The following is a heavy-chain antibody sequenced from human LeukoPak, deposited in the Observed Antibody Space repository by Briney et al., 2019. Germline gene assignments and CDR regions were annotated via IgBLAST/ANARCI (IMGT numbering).Heavy chain of an antibody. CDR1: GYTFTGYY. J-gene: IGHJ3*02. V-gene: IGHV1-2*02. Sequence: ASLKVSCKASGYTFTGYYMHWVRQAPGQGLEWMGWINPNSGGTNYAQKFQGRVTMTRDTSISTAYMELSRLRSDDTAVYYCARDRDYYDSSGYLGNAFDIWGQGTMVTVSS. D-gene: IGHD3-22*01. CDR3: ARDRDYYDSSGYLGNAFDI. CDR2: INPNSGGT.